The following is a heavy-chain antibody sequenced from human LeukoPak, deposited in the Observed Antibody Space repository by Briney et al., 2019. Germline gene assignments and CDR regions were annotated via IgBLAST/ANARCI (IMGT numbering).Heavy chain of an antibody. D-gene: IGHD2-15*01. CDR2: IKSKTDGGTT. CDR1: GFTFSNAW. CDR3: TTDSGGYCSGGSCDAFNY. V-gene: IGHV3-15*01. J-gene: IGHJ4*02. Sequence: KSGGSLRLSCAASGFTFSNAWMSWVRQAPGKGLEWVGRIKSKTDGGTTDYAAPVKGRFTISRDDSKNTLYLQMNSLKTEDTAVYYCTTDSGGYCSGGSCDAFNYWGQGTLVTVSS.